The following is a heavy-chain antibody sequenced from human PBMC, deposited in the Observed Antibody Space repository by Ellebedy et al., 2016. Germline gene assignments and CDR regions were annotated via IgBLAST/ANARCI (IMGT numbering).Heavy chain of an antibody. CDR3: AREWDYYDSSGYYYSKKPFDY. Sequence: SETLSLTCTVSGGSISSRTSYWGWIRQPPGKGLEWIGNLYYTGNTHYNPSLKSRVTISVDTSKNQFSLKLSSVTAADTAVYYCAREWDYYDSSGYYYSKKPFDYWGQGTLVTVSS. CDR1: GGSISSRTSY. CDR2: LYYTGNT. V-gene: IGHV4-39*02. D-gene: IGHD3-22*01. J-gene: IGHJ4*02.